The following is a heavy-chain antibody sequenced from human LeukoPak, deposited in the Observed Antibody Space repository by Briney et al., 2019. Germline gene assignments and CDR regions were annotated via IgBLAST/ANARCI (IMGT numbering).Heavy chain of an antibody. J-gene: IGHJ6*04. CDR1: GFTFDDYG. CDR2: INWSGGTT. D-gene: IGHD3-16*01. Sequence: PGGSLRLSCAASGFTFDDYGMSWVRQAPGKGLEWVSGINWSGGTTGYADSVQGRFTISRDNAKNSQYLQMNSPRADDTALYYCARDLASTDVWGKGTTVTVSS. V-gene: IGHV3-20*04. CDR3: ARDLASTDV.